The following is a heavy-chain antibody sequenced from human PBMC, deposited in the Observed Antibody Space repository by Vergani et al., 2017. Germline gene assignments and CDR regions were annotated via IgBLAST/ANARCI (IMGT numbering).Heavy chain of an antibody. V-gene: IGHV3-33*05. CDR1: GFTLSNYD. CDR3: ARTSIAAANYYYYYYMDV. Sequence: QVQLVESGGGVVQRGGSLRLSCATSGFTLSNYDMQWIRQGPGKGLEFVAFIQFDGSNQYYADSVKGRFTISRDNSKNTLYLQMNSLRAEDTAVYYCARTSIAAANYYYYYYMDVWGKGTTVTVSS. J-gene: IGHJ6*03. D-gene: IGHD6-13*01. CDR2: IQFDGSNQ.